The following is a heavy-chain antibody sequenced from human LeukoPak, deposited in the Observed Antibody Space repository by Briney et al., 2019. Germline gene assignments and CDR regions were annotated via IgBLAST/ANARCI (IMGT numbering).Heavy chain of an antibody. V-gene: IGHV4-39*07. CDR2: IYYSGST. CDR3: ARERWLALDAFDI. J-gene: IGHJ3*02. D-gene: IGHD6-19*01. Sequence: SETLSLTCTVSGGSISSSSYYWGWIRQPPGKGLEWIGSIYYSGSTYYNPSLKSRVTISVDTSKNQFSLKLSSVTAADTAVYYCARERWLALDAFDIWGQGTMVTVSS. CDR1: GGSISSSSYY.